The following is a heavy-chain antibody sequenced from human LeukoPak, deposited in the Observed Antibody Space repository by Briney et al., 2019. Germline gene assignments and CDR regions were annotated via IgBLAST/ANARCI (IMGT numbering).Heavy chain of an antibody. CDR3: ARENGEIYYGPFDY. J-gene: IGHJ4*02. CDR2: IYYSGGT. D-gene: IGHD1-26*01. V-gene: IGHV4-61*01. Sequence: SETLSLTCTVSGVSVSSGSYYWSWIRQPPGKGLEWIGYIYYSGGTNYNPSLKSRVTISVDTSKNQFSLQLSSVTAADTAVYYCARENGEIYYGPFDYWGPGTLVTVSS. CDR1: GVSVSSGSYY.